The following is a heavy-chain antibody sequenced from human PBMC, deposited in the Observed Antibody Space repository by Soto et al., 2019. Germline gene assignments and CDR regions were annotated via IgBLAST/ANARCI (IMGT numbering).Heavy chain of an antibody. Sequence: GPSVKVSCKASGYTFTGCYMHWVRQAPGQGLEWMGWINPNSGGTNYAQKFQGRVTMTRDTSISTAYMELSRLRSDDTAVYYCARESSDIVLMVYAIRGPNWFDPWGQGTLVTVS. V-gene: IGHV1-2*02. J-gene: IGHJ5*02. CDR2: INPNSGGT. CDR3: ARESSDIVLMVYAIRGPNWFDP. D-gene: IGHD2-8*01. CDR1: GYTFTGCY.